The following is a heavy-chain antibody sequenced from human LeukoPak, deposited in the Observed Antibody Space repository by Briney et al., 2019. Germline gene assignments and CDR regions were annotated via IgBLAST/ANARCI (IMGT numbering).Heavy chain of an antibody. D-gene: IGHD3-16*01. CDR1: GFTFSSYG. CDR2: ISGSGGNT. J-gene: IGHJ4*02. CDR3: AKALGGYHFDY. V-gene: IGHV3-23*01. Sequence: GGSLRLSCAASGFTFSSYGMSWVRQAPGKGLEWVSSISGSGGNTYYADSVKGRFTISRDNSKNTLFLHMNSLRTEDTAVYYCAKALGGYHFDYWGQGTLVTVSS.